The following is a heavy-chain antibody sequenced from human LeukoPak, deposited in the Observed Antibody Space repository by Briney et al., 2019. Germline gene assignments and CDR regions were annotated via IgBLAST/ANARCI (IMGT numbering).Heavy chain of an antibody. J-gene: IGHJ4*02. CDR1: GGTFSSYA. Sequence: SSVKVSCKASGGTFSSYAISWVRQAPGQGLEWMGGIIPIFGTANYAQKFQGRGTLTADESTSRAYRELRSLRCEDMAVYYCARPPRSGKLGGYWGQGTLVTVSS. D-gene: IGHD2-15*01. CDR3: ARPPRSGKLGGY. CDR2: IIPIFGTA. V-gene: IGHV1-69*13.